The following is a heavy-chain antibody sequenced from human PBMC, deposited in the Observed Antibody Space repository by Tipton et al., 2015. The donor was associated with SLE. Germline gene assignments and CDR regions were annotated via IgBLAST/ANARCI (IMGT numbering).Heavy chain of an antibody. CDR3: ARGEVVIGYMDV. CDR2: INPNSGVT. J-gene: IGHJ6*03. Sequence: QSGPEVKKPGASVKVSCKASGYTFTSYGISWVRQAPGQGLEWMGWINPNSGVTKFAQKFQGRVTMTRDTSITTAYMDLSRLTSDDTAVYYCARGEVVIGYMDVWGKGTTVTVSS. D-gene: IGHD2/OR15-2a*01. V-gene: IGHV1-2*02. CDR1: GYTFTSYG.